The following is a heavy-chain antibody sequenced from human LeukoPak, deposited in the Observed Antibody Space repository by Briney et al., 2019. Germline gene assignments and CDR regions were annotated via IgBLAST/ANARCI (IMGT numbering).Heavy chain of an antibody. J-gene: IGHJ4*02. CDR3: AKDHRDSGPDY. Sequence: PGRSLRLSCAASGFTFSSYAMHWVRQAPGKGLEWVAVISYDGSNKYYADSVKGRFTISRDNSKNTLYLQMNSLRAEDTAVYYCAKDHRDSGPDYWGQGTLVTVSS. V-gene: IGHV3-30-3*01. CDR1: GFTFSSYA. CDR2: ISYDGSNK. D-gene: IGHD1-26*01.